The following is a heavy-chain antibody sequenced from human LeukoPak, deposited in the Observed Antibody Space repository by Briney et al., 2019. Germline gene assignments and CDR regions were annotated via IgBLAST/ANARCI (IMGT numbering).Heavy chain of an antibody. Sequence: GASVKVSCKASGYAFTSYDINWVRQATGQGLEWMGWMNPNSGDTGYAQKFQGRVTMTRNTSISTAYMELSSLRSEDTAVYYCARRQLWFSYYYYMDVWGKGTTVTVSS. V-gene: IGHV1-8*01. D-gene: IGHD5-18*01. J-gene: IGHJ6*03. CDR1: GYAFTSYD. CDR2: MNPNSGDT. CDR3: ARRQLWFSYYYYMDV.